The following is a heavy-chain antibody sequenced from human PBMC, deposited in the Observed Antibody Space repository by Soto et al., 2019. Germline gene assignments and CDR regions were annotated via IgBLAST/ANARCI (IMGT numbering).Heavy chain of an antibody. CDR3: AREGIVVVPAAANHYYYYGLDV. CDR1: GFTFSSYG. J-gene: IGHJ6*02. V-gene: IGHV3-33*01. D-gene: IGHD2-2*01. CDR2: IWNDGNHK. Sequence: QVQLVESGGGVVQPGKSLRLSCAASGFTFSSYGLHWVRQAPGKGLEWVALIWNDGNHKYYADSVKGRFTISRDNSKNTLPLQMNSLSAEDTSVYYCAREGIVVVPAAANHYYYYGLDVWGQGTTVTVSS.